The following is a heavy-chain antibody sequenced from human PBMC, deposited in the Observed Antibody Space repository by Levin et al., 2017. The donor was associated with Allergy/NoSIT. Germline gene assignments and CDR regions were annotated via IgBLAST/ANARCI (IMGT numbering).Heavy chain of an antibody. Sequence: PSETLSLTCTVSGGSISSSSYYWGWIRQPPGKGLEWIGSIYYSGSTYYNPSLKSRVTISVDTSKNQFSLKLSSVTAADTAVYYCAREWASWHTGRFNWFDPWGQGTLVTVSS. D-gene: IGHD1-1*01. CDR1: GGSISSSSYY. CDR2: IYYSGST. CDR3: AREWASWHTGRFNWFDP. J-gene: IGHJ5*02. V-gene: IGHV4-39*02.